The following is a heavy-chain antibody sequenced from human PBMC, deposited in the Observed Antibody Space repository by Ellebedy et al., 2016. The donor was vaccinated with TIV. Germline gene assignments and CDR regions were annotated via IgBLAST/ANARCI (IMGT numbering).Heavy chain of an antibody. Sequence: KVSCKGSGYSFTSYWISWVRQMPGKGLEWMGKIDPSDSYTNFRPSFQGHVTIPADKSISTAYLQWSSLMASDTAMYYCARHTVELATVSSPRMDVWGQGTTVTVSS. J-gene: IGHJ6*02. CDR1: GYSFTSYW. V-gene: IGHV5-10-1*01. D-gene: IGHD5-24*01. CDR2: IDPSDSYT. CDR3: ARHTVELATVSSPRMDV.